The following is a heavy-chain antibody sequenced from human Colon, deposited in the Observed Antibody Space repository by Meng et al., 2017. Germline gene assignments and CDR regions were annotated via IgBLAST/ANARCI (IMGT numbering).Heavy chain of an antibody. CDR3: ARVLGDSSGWYAIGY. CDR2: ISSSSVSTI. J-gene: IGHJ4*02. V-gene: IGHV3-48*03. Sequence: GESLKISCAASGFTFSSYEMNWVRQAPGKGLEWVSYISSSSVSTIYYADSVKGRFTISRDNAKNSLYLQMDSLRAEDTAVYYCARVLGDSSGWYAIGYWGQGTLVTVSS. CDR1: GFTFSSYE. D-gene: IGHD6-19*01.